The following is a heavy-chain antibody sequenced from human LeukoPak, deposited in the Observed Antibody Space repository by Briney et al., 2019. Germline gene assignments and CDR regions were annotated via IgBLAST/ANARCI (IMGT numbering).Heavy chain of an antibody. J-gene: IGHJ4*02. V-gene: IGHV3-30-3*01. CDR1: GFTFSSYA. CDR2: ISYDGSNK. D-gene: IGHD6-13*01. CDR3: ARDRDPGRYSSSWYFDY. Sequence: PGGSLRLSCAASGFTFSSYAMHWVRQAPGKGLEWVAVISYDGSNKYYADSVKGRFTISRDNSKNTLYLQMNSLRAEDTAVYYCARDRDPGRYSSSWYFDYWGQGTLVTVSS.